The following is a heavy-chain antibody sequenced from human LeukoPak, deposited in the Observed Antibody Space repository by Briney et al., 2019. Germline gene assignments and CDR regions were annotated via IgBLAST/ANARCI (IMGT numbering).Heavy chain of an antibody. CDR1: GFTFGDYA. V-gene: IGHV3-49*04. J-gene: IGHJ4*02. CDR3: TRYRQLIDY. CDR2: ISSKAYGGTT. D-gene: IGHD6-13*01. Sequence: GGSLRLSCTASGFTFGDYAMSWVRQAPGKGLEWVGFISSKAYGGTTEYAASVKGRFTISRDDSKSIAYLQMNSLKTEDTAVYYCTRYRQLIDYWGQGTLVTVSS.